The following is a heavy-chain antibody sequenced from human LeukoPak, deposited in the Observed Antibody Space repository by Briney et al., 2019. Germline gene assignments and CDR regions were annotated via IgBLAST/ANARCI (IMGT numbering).Heavy chain of an antibody. Sequence: SQTLSLTRTVSVGSPSSGGYYWSWTRQHPGKGLEWIGYIYYSGSTYYNPSLKSRVTISVDTSKNQFSLKLSSVTAADTAVYYCARDINTLTFFDYWGQGTLVTVSS. CDR2: IYYSGST. V-gene: IGHV4-31*03. CDR1: VGSPSSGGYY. J-gene: IGHJ4*02. D-gene: IGHD4/OR15-4a*01. CDR3: ARDINTLTFFDY.